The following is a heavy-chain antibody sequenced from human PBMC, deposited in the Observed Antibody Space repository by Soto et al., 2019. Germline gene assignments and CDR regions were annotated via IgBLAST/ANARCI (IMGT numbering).Heavy chain of an antibody. CDR3: ASRRASWTFDP. D-gene: IGHD2-2*01. Sequence: GSLRLSCVASGFSSSSYAMNWVRQAPGKGLEWVSTIRGSFGSTYYADSVQGRFTVSRDNSKNTLYLQMNSLRAEDTAVYYCASRRASWTFDPWGQGTLVTVSS. CDR2: IRGSFGST. CDR1: GFSSSSYA. V-gene: IGHV3-23*01. J-gene: IGHJ5*02.